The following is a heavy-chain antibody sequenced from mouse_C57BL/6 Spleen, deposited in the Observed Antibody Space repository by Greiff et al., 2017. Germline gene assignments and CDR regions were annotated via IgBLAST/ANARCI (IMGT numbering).Heavy chain of an antibody. Sequence: EVQVVESGEGLVKPGGSLKLSCAASGFTFSSYAMSWVRQTPEKRLEWVAYISSGGDYIYYADTVKGRFTISRDNARNTLYLQMSSLTSEDTAMYYCTRAGEAMRLRRDYAMDYWGQGTSVNVSS. D-gene: IGHD2-4*01. CDR3: TRAGEAMRLRRDYAMDY. J-gene: IGHJ4*01. CDR1: GFTFSSYA. V-gene: IGHV5-9-1*02. CDR2: ISSGGDYI.